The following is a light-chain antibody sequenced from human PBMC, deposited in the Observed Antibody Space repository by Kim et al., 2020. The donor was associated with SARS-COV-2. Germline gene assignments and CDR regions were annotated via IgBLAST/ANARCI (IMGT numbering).Light chain of an antibody. Sequence: ALGQTVRITCQRDSLRNYYASWYHQKPGQAPVFVIYGKNNRPSGIPDRCSGASSGNTAALTITGAQAEDEADYYCYSRDSSGYLVVFGGGTKLTVL. CDR2: GKN. J-gene: IGLJ2*01. CDR1: SLRNYY. V-gene: IGLV3-19*01. CDR3: YSRDSSGYLVV.